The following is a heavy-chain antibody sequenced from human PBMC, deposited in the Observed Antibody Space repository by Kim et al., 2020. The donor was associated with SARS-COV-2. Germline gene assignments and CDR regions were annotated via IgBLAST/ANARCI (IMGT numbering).Heavy chain of an antibody. CDR2: IDHVGGH. CDR3: ARGNPGVAPDF. J-gene: IGHJ4*02. V-gene: IGHV4-34*01. Sequence: SETLSLTCSLYGGSFRGYYWTWTRQLPGKGLEWIGEIDHVGGHNYNPSLKSRLSISIDTSQNQFSLKLISLTAADTAVYYCARGNPGVAPDFWGQGTLVTVSS. CDR1: GGSFRGYY. D-gene: IGHD2-8*01.